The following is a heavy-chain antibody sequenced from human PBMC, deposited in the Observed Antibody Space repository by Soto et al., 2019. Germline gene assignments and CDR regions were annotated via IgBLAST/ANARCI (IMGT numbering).Heavy chain of an antibody. D-gene: IGHD3-16*01. CDR1: GGSFSGYY. CDR3: ARGRLLGDYFDY. J-gene: IGHJ4*02. CDR2: INHSGST. Sequence: QVQLQQWGAGLLKPSETLSLTCAVYGGSFSGYYWSWIRQPPGKGLEWIGEINHSGSTNYNPSLMSRVTISVDTSKNQFSLKLSSVTAADTAVYYCARGRLLGDYFDYWGQGTLVTVSS. V-gene: IGHV4-34*01.